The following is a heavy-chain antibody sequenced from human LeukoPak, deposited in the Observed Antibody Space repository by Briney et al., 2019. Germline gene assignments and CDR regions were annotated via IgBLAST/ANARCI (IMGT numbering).Heavy chain of an antibody. Sequence: SETLSLTCTVSGVSICSSNSYWGWIRQPPGKGLEWIGSIYYSGSTYYNPSLKSRVTISVDTAKNQFSLNVTSVTAADTAVYYCARRYCSDGVCYRSAFDIWGQGTLVTVSS. CDR3: ARRYCSDGVCYRSAFDI. CDR2: IYYSGST. V-gene: IGHV4-39*07. CDR1: GVSICSSNSY. D-gene: IGHD2-8*01. J-gene: IGHJ3*02.